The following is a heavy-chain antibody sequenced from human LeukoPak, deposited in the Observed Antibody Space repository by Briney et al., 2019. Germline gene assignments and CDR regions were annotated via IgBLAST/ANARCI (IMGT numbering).Heavy chain of an antibody. V-gene: IGHV6-1*01. J-gene: IGHJ4*02. D-gene: IGHD6-19*01. CDR2: TYYRSKWYS. CDR1: GDSVSGNTVA. CDR3: ARDAAVAGYSLDS. Sequence: SQTLSLTCAISGDSVSGNTVAWNWIRQSPSRGLEWLGRTYYRSKWYSDYAESVKSRITINSDTSKNQFSLQLRSVTPEDTAVYYCARDAAVAGYSLDSWGQGTLVTVS.